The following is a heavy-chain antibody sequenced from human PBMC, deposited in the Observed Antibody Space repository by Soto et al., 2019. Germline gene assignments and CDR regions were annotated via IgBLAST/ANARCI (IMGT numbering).Heavy chain of an antibody. V-gene: IGHV4-59*01. J-gene: IGHJ5*02. D-gene: IGHD5-12*01. Sequence: QVQLQESGPRLVKPSETLSLTCTVSGDSISSYYWSWIRQPPGKGLEWIGYIYYSGSTNYNPSLKSRVTISVHTPKNQFSLKLTSVTAADTAVYYCARGVATIGPWGQGTLVTVS. CDR3: ARGVATIGP. CDR1: GDSISSYY. CDR2: IYYSGST.